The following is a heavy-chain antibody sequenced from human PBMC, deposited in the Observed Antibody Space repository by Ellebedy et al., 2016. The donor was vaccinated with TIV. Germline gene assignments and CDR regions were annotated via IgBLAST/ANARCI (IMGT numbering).Heavy chain of an antibody. D-gene: IGHD6-19*01. CDR2: IYHSGTT. Sequence: SETLSLTCSVSGDSIRRNYWSWVRQSPGKGLEWVGYIYHSGTTKYNPSLKSRVTISADMSKNQFSLNLSSVTAADTAFYFCARLTGGWTHLGAFDYWGRGILVTVSS. CDR1: GDSIRRNY. J-gene: IGHJ4*02. CDR3: ARLTGGWTHLGAFDY. V-gene: IGHV4-59*08.